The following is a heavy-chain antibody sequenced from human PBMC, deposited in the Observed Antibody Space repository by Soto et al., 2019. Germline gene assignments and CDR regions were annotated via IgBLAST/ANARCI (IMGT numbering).Heavy chain of an antibody. V-gene: IGHV4-39*01. D-gene: IGHD6-13*01. Sequence: SETLSLTCTVSGGSISSSSYYWGWIRQPPGKGLEWIGSIYYSGSTYYNPSLKSRVTISVDTSKNQFSLKLSSVTAADTAVYYCATPRSESSSSWYVPFDKYYFDYWGQGTLVTVSS. CDR3: ATPRSESSSSWYVPFDKYYFDY. J-gene: IGHJ4*02. CDR1: GGSISSSSYY. CDR2: IYYSGST.